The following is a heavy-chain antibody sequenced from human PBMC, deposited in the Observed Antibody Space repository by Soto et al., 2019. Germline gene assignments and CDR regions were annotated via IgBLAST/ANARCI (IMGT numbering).Heavy chain of an antibody. J-gene: IGHJ6*02. CDR1: GGTFSSCA. Sequence: GASVKVSCKASGGTFSSCAISWVRQAPGQGLEWMGGIIPIFGTANYAQKFQGRVTITADESTSTAYMELSSLRSEDTAVYYCASRYCSSTSCYSRYYYGMDVWGQGTTVTVSS. CDR3: ASRYCSSTSCYSRYYYGMDV. CDR2: IIPIFGTA. V-gene: IGHV1-69*13. D-gene: IGHD2-2*01.